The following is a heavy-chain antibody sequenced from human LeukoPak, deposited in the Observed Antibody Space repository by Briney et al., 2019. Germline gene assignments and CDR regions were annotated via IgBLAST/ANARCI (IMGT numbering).Heavy chain of an antibody. CDR2: ISYSGST. D-gene: IGHD7-27*01. CDR1: GVSIRSHY. Sequence: SETLSLTCTVSGVSIRSHYWIWIRQPPGKGLEWIGHISYSGSTNYNPSLKSRVTISVDTSKNQFSLRLSSVTAADTAVYYCARDGEGGEGWDYWGQGTLVTVSS. CDR3: ARDGEGGEGWDY. V-gene: IGHV4-59*11. J-gene: IGHJ4*02.